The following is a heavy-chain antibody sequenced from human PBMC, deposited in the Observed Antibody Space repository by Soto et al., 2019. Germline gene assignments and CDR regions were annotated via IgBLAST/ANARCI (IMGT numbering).Heavy chain of an antibody. CDR1: WFTFTNSG. CDR2: ISAYNGNT. D-gene: IGHD6-19*01. Sequence: VFWKAFWFTFTNSGFRLGGQAPGQGLEWMGWISAYNGNTNYAQKLQGRVTMTTDTSTSTAYMELRSLRSDDTAVYYCARDNRWRAVAYDAFDSWGQGTMVTVSS. CDR3: ARDNRWRAVAYDAFDS. V-gene: IGHV1-18*01. J-gene: IGHJ3*02.